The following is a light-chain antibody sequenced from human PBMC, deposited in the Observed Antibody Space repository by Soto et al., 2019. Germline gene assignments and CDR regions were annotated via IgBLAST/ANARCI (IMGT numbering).Light chain of an antibody. J-gene: IGLJ3*02. Sequence: QLVLTQSPSASASLGASVTITCTLSSGNSSYAIAWHQQQPDKGTRYLLQLNSDGSHSKGDGIPDRVSGSGSAAARSLTISSPQSEAEADYYCQTWGTGSQVLGGGTQLTVL. CDR3: QTWGTGSQV. CDR1: SGNSSYA. CDR2: LNSDGSH. V-gene: IGLV4-69*01.